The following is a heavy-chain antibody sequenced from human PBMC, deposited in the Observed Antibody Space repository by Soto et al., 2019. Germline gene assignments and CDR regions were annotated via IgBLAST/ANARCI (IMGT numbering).Heavy chain of an antibody. J-gene: IGHJ5*02. V-gene: IGHV3-64*01. CDR2: ISSNGGST. D-gene: IGHD6-13*01. CDR1: GFTFSSYA. Sequence: PGGSLRLSCAASGFTFSSYAMHWVRQAPGKGLEYVSAISSNGGSTYYANSVKGRFTISRDNSKNTLYLQMGSLRAEDMAVYYCARERYSSSWYGWFDPWGQGTLVTVSS. CDR3: ARERYSSSWYGWFDP.